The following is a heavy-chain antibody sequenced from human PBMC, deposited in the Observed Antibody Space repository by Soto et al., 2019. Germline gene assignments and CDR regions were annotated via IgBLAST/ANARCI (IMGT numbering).Heavy chain of an antibody. D-gene: IGHD3-3*02. Sequence: QVQLQESGPGLVEPSQTLSLTCTVSGGSIRSSSHYWSWLRNHPGTGLEWIGFIYFSGSTFYNPSLKRLVTISLDESRNQFSLELTSVTAADTAMYFCASEMRHQSGDSHFWYFDLWGRGTQVAVSS. V-gene: IGHV4-31*01. CDR3: ASEMRHQSGDSHFWYFDL. CDR1: GGSIRSSSHY. CDR2: IYFSGST. J-gene: IGHJ2*01.